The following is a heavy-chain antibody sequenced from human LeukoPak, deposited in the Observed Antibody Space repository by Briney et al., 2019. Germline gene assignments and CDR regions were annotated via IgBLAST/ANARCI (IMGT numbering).Heavy chain of an antibody. Sequence: PSETLSLTCTVSGGSISSGGYYWSWIRQHPGKGLEWIGYIYYSGSTYYNPSLKSRVTISVDTSKNQFSLKLSSVTAADTAVYYCARDYRDSGYYPYWYFDLWGRGTLVTVSS. CDR2: IYYSGST. J-gene: IGHJ2*01. CDR3: ARDYRDSGYYPYWYFDL. V-gene: IGHV4-31*03. D-gene: IGHD3-22*01. CDR1: GGSISSGGYY.